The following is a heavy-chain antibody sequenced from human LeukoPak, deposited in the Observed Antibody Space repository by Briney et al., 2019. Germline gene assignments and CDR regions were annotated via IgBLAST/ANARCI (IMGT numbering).Heavy chain of an antibody. Sequence: PGGSLRLSCAASGFTFSRYDMHWVRQATGKGLEWVSIIDTAGDTYYTGSVKGRFTIPIENAKNSLNLQMNRLRAGDTAAYYCARGLAMVRGVISYYMDVWGKGTTVTVSS. V-gene: IGHV3-13*01. CDR2: IDTAGDT. CDR3: ARGLAMVRGVISYYMDV. D-gene: IGHD3-10*01. CDR1: GFTFSRYD. J-gene: IGHJ6*03.